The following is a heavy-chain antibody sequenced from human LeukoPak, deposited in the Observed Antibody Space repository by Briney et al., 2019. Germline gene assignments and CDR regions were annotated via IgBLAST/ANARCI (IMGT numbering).Heavy chain of an antibody. V-gene: IGHV3-21*01. CDR3: ARDLAPTEWLPGWFDP. CDR2: SSSSSYI. Sequence: SSSSSYIYYADSVKGRFTISRDNAKNSLYLQMNSLRAEDTAVYYCARDLAPTEWLPGWFDPWGQGTLVTVSS. D-gene: IGHD3-3*01. J-gene: IGHJ5*02.